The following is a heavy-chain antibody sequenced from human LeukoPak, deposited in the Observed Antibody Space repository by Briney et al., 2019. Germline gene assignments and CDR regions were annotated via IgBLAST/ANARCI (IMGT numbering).Heavy chain of an antibody. CDR2: ISSSSSYI. Sequence: PGGSLRLSCAASGFTFSSYSMNWVRQAPGKGLEWVSSISSSSSYIYYADSVKGRFTISRDNAKNSLYLQMNSLRAEDTAVYYCARVNREVRGTYYYYYMDVWGKGTTVTVSS. V-gene: IGHV3-21*01. D-gene: IGHD1-1*01. CDR3: ARVNREVRGTYYYYYMDV. CDR1: GFTFSSYS. J-gene: IGHJ6*03.